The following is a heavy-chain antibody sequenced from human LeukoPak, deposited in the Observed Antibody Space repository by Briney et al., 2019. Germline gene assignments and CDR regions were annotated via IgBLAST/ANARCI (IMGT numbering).Heavy chain of an antibody. CDR2: ISWNSGRR. Sequence: GGSLRLSCVGSGFTFDDYAMHWVGPAPWRGLEWVSGISWNSGRRGYADSVKGRFTISRDNAKTSLYLQMNSLRAEDMALYYCAKGPDYDILTPIDYWGQGTLVTVSS. V-gene: IGHV3-9*03. J-gene: IGHJ4*02. CDR3: AKGPDYDILTPIDY. D-gene: IGHD3-9*01. CDR1: GFTFDDYA.